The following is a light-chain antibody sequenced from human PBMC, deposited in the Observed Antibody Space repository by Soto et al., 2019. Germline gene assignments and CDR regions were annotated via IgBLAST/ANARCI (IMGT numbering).Light chain of an antibody. CDR1: QNVSND. J-gene: IGKJ1*01. V-gene: IGKV1-27*01. CDR3: QKYNNSPRT. CDR2: AAS. Sequence: MTQSPSTLSVSPGGRATLSCRASQNVSNDLAWYQQKPGKAPKLLIYAASTRQTRFPSSFSGSGSGTDFTLTISNLQSEDFATYYCQKYNNSPRTFGQGTKVDIK.